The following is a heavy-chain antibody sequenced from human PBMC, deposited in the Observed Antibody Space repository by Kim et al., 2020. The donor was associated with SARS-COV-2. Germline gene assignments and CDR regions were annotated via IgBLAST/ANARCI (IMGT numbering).Heavy chain of an antibody. D-gene: IGHD6-13*01. V-gene: IGHV4-34*01. Sequence: SETLSLTCAVYGGSFSGYYWSWIRQPPGKGLEWIGEINHSGSTNYNPSLKSRVTISVDTSKNQFSLKLSSVTAADTAVYYCAREGVIIAAAGTWWFDPWGQGTLVTVSS. CDR2: INHSGST. J-gene: IGHJ5*02. CDR1: GGSFSGYY. CDR3: AREGVIIAAAGTWWFDP.